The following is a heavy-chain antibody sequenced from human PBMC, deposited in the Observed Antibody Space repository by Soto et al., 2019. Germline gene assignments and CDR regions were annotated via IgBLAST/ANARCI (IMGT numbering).Heavy chain of an antibody. CDR1: GFTFSNYA. J-gene: IGHJ4*02. CDR2: ITGSSGRT. V-gene: IGHV3-23*01. Sequence: GSLRLSCAASGFTFSNYAMNWVRQAPGKGLEWVSGITGSSGRTFYTDSVKGRFTISRDNSKNTVYLQMNSVRADDTAVYYCAKEYTSTSRGSFDYWGQGALVTVSS. D-gene: IGHD1-26*01. CDR3: AKEYTSTSRGSFDY.